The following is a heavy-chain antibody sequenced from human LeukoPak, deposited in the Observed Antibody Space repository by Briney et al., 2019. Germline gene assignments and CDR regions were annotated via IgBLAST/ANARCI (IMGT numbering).Heavy chain of an antibody. CDR2: INHSGST. CDR3: ARDGGRDSGSYYEDC. CDR1: GGSFSGYY. V-gene: IGHV4-34*01. J-gene: IGHJ4*02. Sequence: SETLSLTCAVYGGSFSGYYWSWIRQPPGKGLEWIGEINHSGSTNYNPSLKSRVAMSVDTSKNQFSLKLSSVTAADTAVYYCARDGGRDSGSYYEDCWGQETLVTVSS. D-gene: IGHD1-26*01.